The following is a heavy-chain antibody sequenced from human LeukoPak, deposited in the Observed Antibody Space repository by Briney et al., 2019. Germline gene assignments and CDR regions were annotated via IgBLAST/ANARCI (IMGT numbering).Heavy chain of an antibody. V-gene: IGHV3-23*01. CDR3: ARELDY. CDR2: ISGSGDST. CDR1: GFTFSTYA. Sequence: GGSLRLSCAASGFTFSTYAVNWVRQAPGKGLEWVSTISGSGDSTYYADSVKGRFTISRDNSKNTLYLHMNSLRAEDTAVYYCARELDYWGQGTLVTVSS. J-gene: IGHJ4*02.